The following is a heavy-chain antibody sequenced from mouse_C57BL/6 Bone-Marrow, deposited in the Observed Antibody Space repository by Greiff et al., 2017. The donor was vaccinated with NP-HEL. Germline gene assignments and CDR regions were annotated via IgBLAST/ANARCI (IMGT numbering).Heavy chain of an antibody. CDR1: GFTFSDAW. CDR3: TRERGTTVVSYWYFDV. V-gene: IGHV6-6*01. J-gene: IGHJ1*03. CDR2: IRNKANNHAT. D-gene: IGHD1-1*01. Sequence: EVKVEESGGGLVQPGGSMKLSCAASGFTFSDAWMDWVRQSPEKGLEWVAEIRNKANNHATYYAESVKGRFTISRDDYKSSVYLQMNSLRAEDTGIYYCTRERGTTVVSYWYFDVWGTGTTVTVSS.